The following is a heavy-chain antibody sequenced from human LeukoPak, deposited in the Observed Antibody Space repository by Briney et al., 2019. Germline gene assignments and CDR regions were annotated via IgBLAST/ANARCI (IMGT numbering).Heavy chain of an antibody. CDR2: MYTSEST. J-gene: IGHJ4*02. Sequence: PSQTLSLTCTVSGRSVSSGNYYWRWIRQPAGKRLELIVRMYTSESTHYNPSLTSRLTISRDTSTNQFSLKLTSVTAADTAVYYCAGMIGYFDFWGQGTLVTVSS. CDR3: AGMIGYFDF. D-gene: IGHD3-16*01. V-gene: IGHV4-61*02. CDR1: GRSVSSGNYY.